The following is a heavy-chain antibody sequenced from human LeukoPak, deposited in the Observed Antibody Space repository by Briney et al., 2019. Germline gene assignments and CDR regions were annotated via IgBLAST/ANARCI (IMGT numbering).Heavy chain of an antibody. J-gene: IGHJ4*02. CDR3: ARVYCGSSACYGGLDY. CDR2: IYHSGST. V-gene: IGHV4-4*02. D-gene: IGHD2-2*01. CDR1: GGSISSSNW. Sequence: SETVSLTCAVSGGSISSSNWWSWVGQPPGKGLEWIGEIYHSGSTNYNPSLKSRVTLSVDKSKNQFSLKLTSVTAADMAVYNCARVYCGSSACYGGLDYWGQGTLVTVSS.